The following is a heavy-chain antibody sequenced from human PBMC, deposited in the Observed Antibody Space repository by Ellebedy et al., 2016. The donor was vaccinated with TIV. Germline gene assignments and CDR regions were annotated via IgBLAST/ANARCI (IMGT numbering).Heavy chain of an antibody. CDR3: ATDGSYGDYRFPTHAFEI. V-gene: IGHV3-7*01. D-gene: IGHD4-17*01. Sequence: GGSLRLSCAASRFSFDSYWMTWVRQAPGKGLEWVANINRDGSDQYYADSVKGRFTVSRDNAKSSVYLQMSGLRTDDTAVYYCATDGSYGDYRFPTHAFEIWGQGTMVTVSS. J-gene: IGHJ3*02. CDR2: INRDGSDQ. CDR1: RFSFDSYW.